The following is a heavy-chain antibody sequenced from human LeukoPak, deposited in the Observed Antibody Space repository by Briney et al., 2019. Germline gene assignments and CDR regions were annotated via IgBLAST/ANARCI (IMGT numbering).Heavy chain of an antibody. CDR2: IKSKTDGGTT. Sequence: TGGSLRLSCAAPGFTFSNAWMSWLRQAPGKGLEWVGRIKSKTDGGTTDYAAPVKGRFTISRDDSKNTLYLQMNSLKPEDTAEYYCTTDSTAMVLDYYYYMDVWGKGTTVTVSS. CDR3: TTDSTAMVLDYYYYMDV. V-gene: IGHV3-15*01. D-gene: IGHD5-18*01. J-gene: IGHJ6*03. CDR1: GFTFSNAW.